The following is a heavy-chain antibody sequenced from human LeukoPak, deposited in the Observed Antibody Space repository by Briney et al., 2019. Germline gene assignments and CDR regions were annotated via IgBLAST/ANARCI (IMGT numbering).Heavy chain of an antibody. V-gene: IGHV3-30*03. CDR1: GFTFSSYG. CDR3: ARGDDYGDYNSDY. D-gene: IGHD4-17*01. CDR2: ISYDGSNK. Sequence: PGRSLRLSCAASGFTFSSYGMHWVRQAPGKGLEWVAVISYDGSNKYYADSVKGRFTISRDNSKNTLYLQMNSLRAEDTAVYYCARGDDYGDYNSDYWGQGTLVTVSS. J-gene: IGHJ4*02.